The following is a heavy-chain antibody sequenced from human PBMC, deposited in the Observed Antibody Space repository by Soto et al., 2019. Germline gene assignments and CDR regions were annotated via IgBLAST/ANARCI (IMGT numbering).Heavy chain of an antibody. V-gene: IGHV4-39*01. CDR3: ARLYYDSSGYYPDY. D-gene: IGHD3-22*01. J-gene: IGHJ4*02. CDR1: GGSISSSSYY. Sequence: SETLSLTCTVSGGSISSSSYYWGWIRQPPGKGLEWIGSIYYSGSTYYNPSLKSRVTISVDTSKNQFSLKLSSVTAADTAVYYCARLYYDSSGYYPDYWGQGTLVTVSS. CDR2: IYYSGST.